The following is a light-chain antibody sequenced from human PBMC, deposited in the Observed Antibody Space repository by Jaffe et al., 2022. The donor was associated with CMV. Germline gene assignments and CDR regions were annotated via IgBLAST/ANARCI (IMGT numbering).Light chain of an antibody. CDR1: SSDVGGYKY. CDR2: DVT. Sequence: QSALTQPRSVSGSPGQSVTISCTGTSSDVGGYKYVSWYQQHPGKVPKLMIYDVTTRPSGVPDRFSGSKSGNTASLTISGLQAEDEADYYCCSYAGIYTYVFGTGTRVTVL. V-gene: IGLV2-11*01. CDR3: CSYAGIYTYV. J-gene: IGLJ1*01.